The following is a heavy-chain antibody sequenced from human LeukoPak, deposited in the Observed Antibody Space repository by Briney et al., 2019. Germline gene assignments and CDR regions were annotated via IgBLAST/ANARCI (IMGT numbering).Heavy chain of an antibody. J-gene: IGHJ6*04. CDR1: GFTFSSYG. CDR3: ARGSSQTSFMVRGVLRSYYYGMDV. V-gene: IGHV3-30*03. D-gene: IGHD3-10*01. Sequence: GRSLRLSCAASGFTFSSYGMHWVRQAPGKGLEWVAVISYDGSNKYYADSVKGRLTISRDNSKNTLYLQMTSLRAEDTAVYYCARGSSQTSFMVRGVLRSYYYGMDVRGKRTTVTVSS. CDR2: ISYDGSNK.